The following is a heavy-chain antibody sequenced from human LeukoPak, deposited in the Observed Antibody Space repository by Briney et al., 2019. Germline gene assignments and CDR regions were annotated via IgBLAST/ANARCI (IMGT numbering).Heavy chain of an antibody. D-gene: IGHD2-15*01. CDR3: AKVERVLIVVDAFDI. Sequence: GGSLRLSCAASGFTFDDYAMHWVRQAPGKGLEWVSGISWNSGSIGYADSVKGRFTISRDNAKNSLYLQMNSLRAEDTALYYCAKVERVLIVVDAFDIWGQGTMVTASS. J-gene: IGHJ3*02. CDR1: GFTFDDYA. V-gene: IGHV3-9*01. CDR2: ISWNSGSI.